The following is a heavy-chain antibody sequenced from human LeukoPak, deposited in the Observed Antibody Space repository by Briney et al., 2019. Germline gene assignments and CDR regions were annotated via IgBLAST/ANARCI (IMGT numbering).Heavy chain of an antibody. CDR2: IYTSGST. Sequence: SETLSLTCSVSGGSISSYYWSWIRQPAGKGLEWIGRIYTSGSTNYNPSLKSRVTMSVDTSKNQFSLKLSSVTAADTAVYYCARDLDDSSGYQGNWFDPWGQGTLVTVSS. J-gene: IGHJ5*02. V-gene: IGHV4-4*07. CDR3: ARDLDDSSGYQGNWFDP. CDR1: GGSISSYY. D-gene: IGHD3-22*01.